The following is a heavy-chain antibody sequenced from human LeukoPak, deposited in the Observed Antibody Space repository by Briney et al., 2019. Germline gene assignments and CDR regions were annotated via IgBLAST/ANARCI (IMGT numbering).Heavy chain of an antibody. CDR1: GYTFTSYG. CDR2: ISAYNGNT. J-gene: IGHJ3*02. CDR3: ASRWELQGDDAFDI. V-gene: IGHV1-18*01. Sequence: ASVKVSCKASGYTFTSYGISWVRQAPGQGLEWMGWISAYNGNTNYAQKFQGRVTMTRDTSISTAYMELSRLRSDDTAVYYCASRWELQGDDAFDIWGQGTMVTVSS. D-gene: IGHD1-26*01.